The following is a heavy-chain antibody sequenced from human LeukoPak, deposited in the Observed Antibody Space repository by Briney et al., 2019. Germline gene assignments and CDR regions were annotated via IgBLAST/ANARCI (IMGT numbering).Heavy chain of an antibody. D-gene: IGHD6-19*01. J-gene: IGHJ3*02. CDR2: INKDENQK. CDR3: VRNRGWYALDM. CDR1: RFTFSDYW. V-gene: IGHV3-7*01. Sequence: GGSLRLSCAASRFTFSDYWMTCVRQAPGQGLEWVANINKDENQKQYVDSVKGRFTISRDNAKNSMYLQLNSLRAEDTGVYYCVRNRGWYALDMWGQGTMVTVSS.